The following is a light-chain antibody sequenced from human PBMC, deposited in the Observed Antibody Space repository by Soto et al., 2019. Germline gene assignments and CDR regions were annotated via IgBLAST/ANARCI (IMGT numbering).Light chain of an antibody. CDR3: QQYNSYPWT. CDR2: KAS. Sequence: DIQMTQSPSALSGSVGDRVTITCRASQTISSWLAWYQQKPGKAPKLLIYKASTLKSGVPSRFSGRGSGTEFTLTISSLQPDDFATYYCQQYNSYPWTFGQGTKVDI. CDR1: QTISSW. J-gene: IGKJ1*01. V-gene: IGKV1-5*03.